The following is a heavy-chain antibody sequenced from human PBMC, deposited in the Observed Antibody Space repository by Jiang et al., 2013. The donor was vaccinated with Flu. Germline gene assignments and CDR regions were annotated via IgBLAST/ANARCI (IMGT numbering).Heavy chain of an antibody. CDR3: SRAVFSGYYPDYWYFDL. Sequence: VWTWIRQSPSRGLEWLGRTYYRSKWYSDYAESVKSRTAINPDTSNNLFSLHLNSVTPEDTAVYYCSRAVFSGYYPDYWYFDLWGRGTLVTVSS. D-gene: IGHD5-18*01. CDR1: V. J-gene: IGHJ2*01. CDR2: TYYRSKWYS. V-gene: IGHV6-1*01.